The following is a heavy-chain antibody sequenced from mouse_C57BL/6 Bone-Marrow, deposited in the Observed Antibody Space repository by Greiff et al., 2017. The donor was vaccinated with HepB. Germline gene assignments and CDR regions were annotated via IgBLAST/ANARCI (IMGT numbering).Heavy chain of an antibody. V-gene: IGHV1-76*01. D-gene: IGHD2-5*01. CDR3: ARGDYSNYVWYFDV. J-gene: IGHJ1*03. Sequence: QVQLQQSGAELVRPGASVKLSCKASGYTFTDYYINWVKQRPGQGLEWIARIYPGSGNTYYNEKFKGKATLTAEKSSSTAYMKLSSLTSEDSAVYFCARGDYSNYVWYFDVWGTGTTVTVSS. CDR1: GYTFTDYY. CDR2: IYPGSGNT.